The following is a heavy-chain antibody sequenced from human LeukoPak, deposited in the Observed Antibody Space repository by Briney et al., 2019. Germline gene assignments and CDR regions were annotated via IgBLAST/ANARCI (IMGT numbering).Heavy chain of an antibody. CDR1: GFTFSSYA. Sequence: GGSLRLSCAASGFTFSSYAMSWVRQAPGKGLEWVSVFSSDGTTTYYADSVKGRFTISRGNSKNTLYLQMSSLRAEDTAVYYCAKYQQASSRRFDYWGQGTLVTVSS. V-gene: IGHV3-23*01. CDR3: AKYQQASSRRFDY. CDR2: FSSDGTTT. D-gene: IGHD6-6*01. J-gene: IGHJ4*02.